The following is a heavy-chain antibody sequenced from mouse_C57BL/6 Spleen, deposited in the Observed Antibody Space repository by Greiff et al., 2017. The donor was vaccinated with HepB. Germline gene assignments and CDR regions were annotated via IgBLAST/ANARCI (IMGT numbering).Heavy chain of an antibody. CDR1: GYTFTSYW. D-gene: IGHD6-5*01. CDR3: ASLFTPLYFDD. V-gene: IGHV1-69*01. J-gene: IGHJ1*03. CDR2: IDPSDSYT. Sequence: QVQLQQPGAELVMPGASVKLSCKASGYTFTSYWMHWVKQRPGQGLEWIGEIDPSDSYTNYNHKFKGKSTLTVDKSSSTAYMQLSSLTSEDSAVYYCASLFTPLYFDDWGTGTTVTVSS.